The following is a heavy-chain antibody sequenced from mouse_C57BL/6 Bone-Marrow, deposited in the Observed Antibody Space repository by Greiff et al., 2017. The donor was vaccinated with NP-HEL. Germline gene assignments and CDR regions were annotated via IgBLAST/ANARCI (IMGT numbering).Heavy chain of an antibody. V-gene: IGHV1-64*01. CDR3: GGGDDGGRYFEV. J-gene: IGHJ1*03. CDR1: GYTFTSYW. Sequence: QVQLQQPGAELVKPGASVKLSCKASGYTFTSYWMHWVKQRPGQGLEWIGMIHPNSGSTNYNEKFKSKATMTVDKSSSTAYMQLSSLTSEDSAVYYCGGGDDGGRYFEVWGTGTTVTVSS. CDR2: IHPNSGST. D-gene: IGHD1-1*02.